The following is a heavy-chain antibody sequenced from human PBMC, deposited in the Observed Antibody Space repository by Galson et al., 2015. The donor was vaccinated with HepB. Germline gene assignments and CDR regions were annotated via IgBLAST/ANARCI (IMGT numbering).Heavy chain of an antibody. Sequence: TLSLTCTVSGGSISCGSYYWSWIRQPAGKGLEWIGRIYTSGSTNYNPSLKSRVTISVDTSKNQFSLKLSSVTAADTAVYYCARVGGVGEIDVWGQGTTVTVSS. V-gene: IGHV4-61*02. J-gene: IGHJ6*02. CDR2: IYTSGST. CDR3: ARVGGVGEIDV. D-gene: IGHD3-3*01. CDR1: GGSISCGSYY.